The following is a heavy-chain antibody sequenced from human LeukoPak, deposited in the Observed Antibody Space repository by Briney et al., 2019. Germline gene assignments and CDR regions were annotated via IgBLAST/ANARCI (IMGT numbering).Heavy chain of an antibody. Sequence: GGSLRLSCAASGFTFSSYVMHWFHQAPGKGLEWVAVIWYDGSKKYYADSVKGRFTISRDNSKNTLYLQMDSLRAEDTAVYYCARYNTGSVDYWGQRTLVTVSS. D-gene: IGHD2-8*02. CDR3: ARYNTGSVDY. V-gene: IGHV3-33*01. CDR2: IWYDGSKK. J-gene: IGHJ4*02. CDR1: GFTFSSYV.